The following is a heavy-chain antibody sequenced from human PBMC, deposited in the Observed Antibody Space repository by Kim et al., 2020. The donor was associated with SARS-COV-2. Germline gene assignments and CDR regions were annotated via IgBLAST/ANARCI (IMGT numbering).Heavy chain of an antibody. V-gene: IGHV3-23*01. CDR1: GFTFSSYS. Sequence: GGSLRLSCAASGFTFSSYSMTWVRQAPGKGLEWVSILSDNGGDTFYADSVKGRFTISRDNAKNTLYLQMNSLRAEDTAVYYCARKGISEHGQWYFDLWGRGTLVTVSS. CDR3: ARKGISEHGQWYFDL. D-gene: IGHD2-15*01. J-gene: IGHJ2*01. CDR2: LSDNGGDT.